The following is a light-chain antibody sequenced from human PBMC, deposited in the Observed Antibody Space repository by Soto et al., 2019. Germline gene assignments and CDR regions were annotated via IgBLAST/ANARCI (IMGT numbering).Light chain of an antibody. Sequence: EIVLTQSPGTLSLSPGERATLACRASQSVTSLHLAWYQQKPGQAPRLLIYDVSTRATGIPARFSGSGSRTDFILTISSLEPEDFAVYYCQQRSNWPITFGQGTRLEIK. CDR3: QQRSNWPIT. V-gene: IGKV3-11*01. CDR2: DVS. J-gene: IGKJ5*01. CDR1: QSVTSLH.